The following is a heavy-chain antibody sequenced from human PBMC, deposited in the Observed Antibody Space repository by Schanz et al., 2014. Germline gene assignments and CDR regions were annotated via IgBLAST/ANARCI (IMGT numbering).Heavy chain of an antibody. CDR2: ISSTSTYL. CDR1: RFTISRNP. D-gene: IGHD2-8*02. J-gene: IGHJ3*01. V-gene: IGHV3-21*01. CDR3: ATMWGYCTATACQILEVLDV. Sequence: VQLLESGGGLVQPGGSLRLSCTGSRFTISRNPIHWVRQAPGKGLEWVSSISSTSTYLYYADSVKGRFTISRDNSKNTLYLQMNSLRPEDTAVYYCATMWGYCTATACQILEVLDVWGQGTMVNVSS.